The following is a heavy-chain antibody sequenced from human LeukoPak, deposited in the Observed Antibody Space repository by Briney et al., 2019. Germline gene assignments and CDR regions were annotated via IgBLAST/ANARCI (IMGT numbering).Heavy chain of an antibody. V-gene: IGHV3-30*09. CDR3: ARAGGGGYNFFDY. Sequence: SGGSLRLSCAASGFTFSNHAMHWVRQAPGKGPEWVAVISYDGNNGFYADSVKGRFAISRDNSKNTLYLQMISLSAGDTAVYYCARAGGGGYNFFDYWGQGILVTVSS. D-gene: IGHD5-24*01. CDR2: ISYDGNNG. CDR1: GFTFSNHA. J-gene: IGHJ4*02.